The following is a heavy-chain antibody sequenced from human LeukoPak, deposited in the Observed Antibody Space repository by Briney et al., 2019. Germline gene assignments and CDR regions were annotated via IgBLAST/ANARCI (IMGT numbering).Heavy chain of an antibody. CDR2: INPKSGGT. Sequence: ASVKVSCKVSGYTFTNYYMHWVRQAPGQGLEWMGRINPKSGGTSYAQKFEGGVTMTRDTSISTVYMELSRLTSDDTAMCYCATGILTGFDNWGQGTLVTVSS. J-gene: IGHJ4*02. D-gene: IGHD3-9*01. CDR3: ATGILTGFDN. V-gene: IGHV1-2*06. CDR1: GYTFTNYY.